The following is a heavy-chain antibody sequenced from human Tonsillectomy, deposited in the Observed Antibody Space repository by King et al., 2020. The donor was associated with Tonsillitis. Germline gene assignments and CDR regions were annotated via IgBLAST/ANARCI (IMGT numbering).Heavy chain of an antibody. Sequence: VQLVESGGNLVKPGGSLRLSCAASGFSFRNGLSFSAAWMNWVRQAPGKGREWVGRIKRNSDAGTTDYAAPVKGRFTISRDDSEKTVYLQMNSLKTEDTGLYYCTTGAAGAFEIWGQGTTVTVSS. V-gene: IGHV3-15*05. D-gene: IGHD6-25*01. CDR3: TTGAAGAFEI. J-gene: IGHJ3*02. CDR2: IKRNSDAGTT. CDR1: GFSFRNGLSFSAAW.